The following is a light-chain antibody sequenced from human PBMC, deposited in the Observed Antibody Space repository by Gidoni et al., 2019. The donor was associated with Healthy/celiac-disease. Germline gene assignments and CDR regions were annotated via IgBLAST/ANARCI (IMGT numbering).Light chain of an antibody. J-gene: IGKJ2*01. Sequence: DIQLTQSPSFLSASVGDRVTITCRASQGISSYLAWYQQQPGKAPKLLIYAASTLQSGVPSRFSGSGSGTEFTLTISSLQPEDFATYYCQQLNSYSYTFGQGTKLEIK. CDR3: QQLNSYSYT. CDR1: QGISSY. CDR2: AAS. V-gene: IGKV1-9*01.